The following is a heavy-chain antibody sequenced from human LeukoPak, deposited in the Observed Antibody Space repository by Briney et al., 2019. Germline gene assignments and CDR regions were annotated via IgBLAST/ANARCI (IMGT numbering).Heavy chain of an antibody. D-gene: IGHD3-16*01. CDR3: TTDEYVWGGYLDY. Sequence: GGSLRLSCAAYGFTFSSYGMSSVRQAPGKGLEWVGRNKRKIDGGTQEYGAPVKGRFTISRYDSKNTLYVQMNSLKTEDTAVYYCTTDEYVWGGYLDYWGQRTLVTVSS. CDR1: GFTFSSYG. V-gene: IGHV3-15*01. J-gene: IGHJ4*02. CDR2: NKRKIDGGTQ.